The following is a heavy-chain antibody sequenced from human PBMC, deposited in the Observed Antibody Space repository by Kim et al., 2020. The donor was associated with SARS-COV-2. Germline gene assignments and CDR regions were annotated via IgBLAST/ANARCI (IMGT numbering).Heavy chain of an antibody. CDR2: IYPADSDT. D-gene: IGHD2-8*01. Sequence: GESLKISCKVSGYSFPNYWIGWVRQLPGKGLEWMAIIYPADSDTRYSPSFEGQVSISVDKSITTTYLQWSSLKASDTAMYYCARQVSCANDVCTHYWGQGTLVTVSS. J-gene: IGHJ4*02. CDR1: GYSFPNYW. CDR3: ARQVSCANDVCTHY. V-gene: IGHV5-51*01.